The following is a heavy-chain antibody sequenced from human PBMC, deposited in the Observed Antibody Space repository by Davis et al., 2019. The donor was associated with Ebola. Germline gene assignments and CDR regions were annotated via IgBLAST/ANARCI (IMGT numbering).Heavy chain of an antibody. V-gene: IGHV3-48*03. J-gene: IGHJ4*02. CDR2: ISSSGSTI. D-gene: IGHD4-17*01. CDR1: GFTFSSYE. CDR3: AKEGDYGDYDY. Sequence: GGTLRLSCAASGFTFSSYEMNWVRQAPGKGLEWVSYISSSGSTIYYADSVKGRFTISRDNAKNSLYLQMNSLRAEDTAVYYCAKEGDYGDYDYWGQGTLVTVSS.